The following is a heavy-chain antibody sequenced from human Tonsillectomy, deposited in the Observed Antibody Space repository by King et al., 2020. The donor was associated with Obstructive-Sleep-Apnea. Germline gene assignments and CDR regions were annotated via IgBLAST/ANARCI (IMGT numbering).Heavy chain of an antibody. CDR2: IKQDGSEK. CDR1: GFSFSGYW. V-gene: IGHV3-7*03. D-gene: IGHD3-16*02. J-gene: IGHJ6*02. CDR3: ARVRFYPHGMDV. Sequence: EVQLVESGGGLVQPGGSLRLSCAASGFSFSGYWMSWVRQAPGKGLEWVANIKQDGSEKYYVDSVKGRFTISRDNAKNSLYLQMNSLRAEDTAVYYCARVRFYPHGMDVWGQGTTVIVSS.